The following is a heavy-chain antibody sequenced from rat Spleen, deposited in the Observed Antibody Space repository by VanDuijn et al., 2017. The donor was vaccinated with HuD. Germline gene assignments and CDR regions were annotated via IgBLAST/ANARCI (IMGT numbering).Heavy chain of an antibody. J-gene: IGHJ1*01. D-gene: IGHD1-1*01. V-gene: IGHV3-3*01. Sequence: EVQLQESGPGLVKPSQSLSLTCSVTGHSITNGYRWNWIRKFPGNKLEWMGYINSAGTNHYNPSHKSRISITRVTSKNQFFLHVNSVTAEDTATYFCARLDYYSPRWYFDFWGPGTMVTLSS. CDR2: INSAGTN. CDR1: GHSITNGYR. CDR3: ARLDYYSPRWYFDF.